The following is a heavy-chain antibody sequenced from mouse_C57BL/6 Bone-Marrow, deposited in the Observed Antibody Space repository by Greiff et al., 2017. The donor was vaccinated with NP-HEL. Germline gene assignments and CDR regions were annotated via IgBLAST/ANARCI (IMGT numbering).Heavy chain of an antibody. V-gene: IGHV1-59*01. CDR3: ARCPYYGSSYWYFDV. CDR2: IDPSDSYT. Sequence: QVQLKQPGAELVRPGTSVKLSCKASGYTFTSYWMHWVKQRPGQGLEWIGVIDPSDSYTNYNQKFKGKATLTVDTSSSTAYMQLSSLTSEDSAVYYCARCPYYGSSYWYFDVWGTGTTVTVSS. CDR1: GYTFTSYW. D-gene: IGHD1-1*01. J-gene: IGHJ1*03.